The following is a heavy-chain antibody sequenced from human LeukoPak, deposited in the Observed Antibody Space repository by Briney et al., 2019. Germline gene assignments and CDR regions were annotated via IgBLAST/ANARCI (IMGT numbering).Heavy chain of an antibody. Sequence: GASVKVSCKASGYTFTGYHMRWVRQAPGQGLEWMGWINPNSGGTNYAQKFQGRVTMTRDTSITTAYMELSRLSSDDTAVYYCARHPGKVTNDWYFDLWGRGTLVTVSS. V-gene: IGHV1-2*02. CDR3: ARHPGKVTNDWYFDL. D-gene: IGHD4-23*01. CDR2: INPNSGGT. J-gene: IGHJ2*01. CDR1: GYTFTGYH.